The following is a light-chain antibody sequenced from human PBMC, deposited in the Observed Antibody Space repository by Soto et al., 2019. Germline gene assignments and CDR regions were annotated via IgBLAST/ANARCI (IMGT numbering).Light chain of an antibody. CDR1: QSVSSY. CDR2: DAS. Sequence: EIVLTQSPATLSLSPGERATLSCRASQSVSSYLAWYQQKPGQAPRLLIYDASNRATGIPARFIGSGSGTDFTLTISSLEPEDFAVYYCQQRTTWPLTFCGGTKVEIK. V-gene: IGKV3-11*01. CDR3: QQRTTWPLT. J-gene: IGKJ4*01.